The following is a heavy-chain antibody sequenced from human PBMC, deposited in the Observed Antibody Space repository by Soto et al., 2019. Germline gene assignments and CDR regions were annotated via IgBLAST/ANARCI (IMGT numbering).Heavy chain of an antibody. V-gene: IGHV5-51*01. CDR2: IYPGDSDT. D-gene: IGHD2-8*01. J-gene: IGHJ4*02. CDR3: ARRVGYCTNGVCYSGPFVS. Sequence: GAGGKCIGYGGGWMRQKTGKGLEWMGIIYPGDSDTRYSPSFQGQVTISADKSISTAYLQWSSLKASDTAMYYCARRVGYCTNGVCYSGPFVSWGQGTLVTSP. CDR1: GGKCIGYG.